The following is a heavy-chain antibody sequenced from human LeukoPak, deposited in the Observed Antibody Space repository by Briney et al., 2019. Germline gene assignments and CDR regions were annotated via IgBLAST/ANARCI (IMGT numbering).Heavy chain of an antibody. Sequence: GGSLRLSCEASGFAFSNHAMTWVRQAPGEGLQWVSTISDTGKTTFYRDSVRGRFTISRDISNNTLYLQMDALIADDTAVYYCARGGAYDYGVLDAWGQGTLVTVSS. CDR3: ARGGAYDYGVLDA. D-gene: IGHD4/OR15-4a*01. V-gene: IGHV3-23*01. J-gene: IGHJ5*02. CDR1: GFAFSNHA. CDR2: ISDTGKTT.